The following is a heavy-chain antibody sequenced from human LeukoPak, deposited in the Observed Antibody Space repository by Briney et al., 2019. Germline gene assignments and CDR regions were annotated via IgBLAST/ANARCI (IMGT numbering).Heavy chain of an antibody. J-gene: IGHJ4*02. CDR3: ARGYWLRSFLYFDY. CDR1: GFTFSSYA. D-gene: IGHD5-12*01. Sequence: PGRSLRLSCEASGFTFSSYAMHWVRQAPGKGLEWVAVISYDGSNKYYADSVKGRFTISRDNSKNTLYLQMNSLRAEDTAVYYCARGYWLRSFLYFDYWGQGTLVTVSS. CDR2: ISYDGSNK. V-gene: IGHV3-30*04.